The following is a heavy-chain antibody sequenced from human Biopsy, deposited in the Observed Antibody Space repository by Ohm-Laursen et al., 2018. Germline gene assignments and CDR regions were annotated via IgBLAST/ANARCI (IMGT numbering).Heavy chain of an antibody. V-gene: IGHV4-59*01. J-gene: IGHJ6*02. CDR2: ISYHHGCC. CDR3: ARDFRAGSGFLRSNNHYCGMDV. CDR1: GFSISGFY. Sequence: SVTLSFTSTVSGFSISGFYWTWIRQSPGMGLEWIGYISYHHGCCSYNPSLKSRVTMSVDTSQIQFPLNLNSVTAADTAVYYCARDFRAGSGFLRSNNHYCGMDVWGPGTRVTVSS. D-gene: IGHD5-24*01.